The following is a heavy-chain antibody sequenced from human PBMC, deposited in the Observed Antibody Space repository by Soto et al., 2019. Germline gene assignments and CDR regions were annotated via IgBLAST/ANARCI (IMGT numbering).Heavy chain of an antibody. CDR1: GYSFTSYW. J-gene: IGHJ4*02. CDR2: VYVDDSDT. Sequence: GESLKISCEASGYSFTSYWIAWVRQMPGKDLEWMGIVYVDDSDTKYSPSFEGQVTISADKPLNSAYLLWTSLRASDTAMYYWARGRILSRLLLCFDLWGRRPQVTVSS. D-gene: IGHD3-3*02. CDR3: ARGRILSRLLLCFDL. V-gene: IGHV5-51*04.